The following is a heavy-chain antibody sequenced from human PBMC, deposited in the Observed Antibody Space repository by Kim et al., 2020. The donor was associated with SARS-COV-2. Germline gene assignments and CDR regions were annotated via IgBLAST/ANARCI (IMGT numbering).Heavy chain of an antibody. Sequence: TFYADRVKDRFPMSRDTSRDTMYLQMSDWRAGDTAVYYCATKMDGDYWFDNWGQGTLVTVSS. J-gene: IGHJ4*02. CDR3: ATKMDGDYWFDN. V-gene: IGHV3-23*01. CDR2: T. D-gene: IGHD4-17*01.